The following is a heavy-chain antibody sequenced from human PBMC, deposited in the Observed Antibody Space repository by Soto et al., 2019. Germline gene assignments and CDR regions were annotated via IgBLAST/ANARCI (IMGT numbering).Heavy chain of an antibody. CDR3: ARNGGVQARFDP. V-gene: IGHV1-18*01. J-gene: IGHJ5*02. CDR2: ISAYNGNT. Sequence: QVQLVQSGAEVKKPGASVKVSCKASGYTFTSHGISWVRQAPVPGLEWMGWISAYNGNTNHAQKLQGRVTMTTDTSTSTAYMALRSLISDATAVYYCARNGGVQARFDPWGQGSLVTVSS. CDR1: GYTFTSHG. D-gene: IGHD2-8*02.